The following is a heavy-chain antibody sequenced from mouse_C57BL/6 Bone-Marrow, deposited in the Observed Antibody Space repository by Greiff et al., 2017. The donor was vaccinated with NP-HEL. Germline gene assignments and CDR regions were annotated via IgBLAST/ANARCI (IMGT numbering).Heavy chain of an antibody. CDR2: IYPGDGDT. Sequence: QVQLQQSGPELVKPGASVKISCKASGYAFSSSWMNWVKQRPGKGLEWIGRIYPGDGDTNYNGKFKGKATLTADKSSSTAYMQLSSLTSEDSAVYFCAKVYYGSSLAYWGQGTTLTVSS. CDR1: GYAFSSSW. J-gene: IGHJ2*01. D-gene: IGHD1-1*01. CDR3: AKVYYGSSLAY. V-gene: IGHV1-82*01.